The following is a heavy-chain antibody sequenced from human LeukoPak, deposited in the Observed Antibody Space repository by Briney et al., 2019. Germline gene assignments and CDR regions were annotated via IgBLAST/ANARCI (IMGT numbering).Heavy chain of an antibody. J-gene: IGHJ6*03. D-gene: IGHD2-2*01. CDR1: GYSFHPYG. V-gene: IGHV1-18*01. Sequence: ASVKVSCKTSGYSFHPYGLTWVRQAPGQGHEWMGWISTYNGNTNYAQKFQGRVSMTTDTSTNTAYLELRGLRSNDTAVYFCASPAKGAYYYYYMDVWGKGTTVTVSS. CDR3: ASPAKGAYYYYYMDV. CDR2: ISTYNGNT.